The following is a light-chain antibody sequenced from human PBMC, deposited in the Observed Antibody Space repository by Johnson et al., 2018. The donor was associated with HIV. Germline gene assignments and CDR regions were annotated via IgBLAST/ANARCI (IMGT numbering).Light chain of an antibody. Sequence: QSVLTQPPSVSAAPGQKVTISCSGISSNIGNNYVSWYQQLPGTAPKLLIYENITRPSGISDLFSGSKSGTSATLAITGLQSGAEADYYCGSWESSLGAGGLVGTGTKVTVL. J-gene: IGLJ1*01. CDR3: GSWESSLGAGGL. CDR2: ENI. CDR1: SSNIGNNY. V-gene: IGLV1-51*02.